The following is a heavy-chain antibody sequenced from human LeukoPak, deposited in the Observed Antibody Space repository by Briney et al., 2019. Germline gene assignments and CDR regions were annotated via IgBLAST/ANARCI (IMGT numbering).Heavy chain of an antibody. CDR3: ARTDPYSGYDYFDY. J-gene: IGHJ4*02. CDR1: GYTFTSYG. CDR2: ISAYNGNT. Sequence: ASVKVSCKASGYTFTSYGISWVRQAPGQGLEWMGWISAYNGNTNYAQKLQGRVTMTTDTSTSTAYMELRSLRSDDTAVYYCARTDPYSGYDYFDYWGQGTLVTVSS. D-gene: IGHD5-12*01. V-gene: IGHV1-18*01.